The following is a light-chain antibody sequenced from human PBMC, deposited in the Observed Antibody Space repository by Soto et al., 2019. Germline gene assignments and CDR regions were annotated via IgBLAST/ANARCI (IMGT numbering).Light chain of an antibody. CDR2: DVT. CDR3: CSYAGSYTFEGV. V-gene: IGLV2-11*01. CDR1: SSDIGAYDY. J-gene: IGLJ3*02. Sequence: QSALTQPRSVSGSPGQSVTISCTGTSSDIGAYDYVSWYQHHPGKAPKLIIYDVTKRPSGVPDRFFGSKSGNTASLTISGLQAEDEADYHCCSYAGSYTFEGVFGGGTKLTVL.